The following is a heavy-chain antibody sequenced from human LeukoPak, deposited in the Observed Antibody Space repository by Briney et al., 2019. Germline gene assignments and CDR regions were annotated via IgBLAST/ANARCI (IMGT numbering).Heavy chain of an antibody. V-gene: IGHV4-34*01. Sequence: AETLSLTCAVYGDSFTIYYWTWIRQPPGKGLEWVGEINHSGSTNYNPSLKSRVTMSVDTSKNPFSLQLTSVTAADTAVYYCARGRYTNNPFPDRHFDYWGQGALVTVSS. CDR2: INHSGST. J-gene: IGHJ4*02. CDR3: ARGRYTNNPFPDRHFDY. D-gene: IGHD1/OR15-1a*01. CDR1: GDSFTIYY.